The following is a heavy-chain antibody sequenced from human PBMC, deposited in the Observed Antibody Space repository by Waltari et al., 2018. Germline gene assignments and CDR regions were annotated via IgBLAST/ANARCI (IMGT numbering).Heavy chain of an antibody. Sequence: QLQLQESGPRLVRPSETLSLICRVSGVSITSNRHYWAWIRQSPGQGLEWIGTVFYSGTTYISPSRKSRVSVSRDTSKNQVSLLLGSVTAADMAVYYCATYMGASVGTAAFDVWGQGTMVTVSS. D-gene: IGHD1-1*01. V-gene: IGHV4-39*01. J-gene: IGHJ3*01. CDR2: VFYSGTT. CDR3: ATYMGASVGTAAFDV. CDR1: GVSITSNRHY.